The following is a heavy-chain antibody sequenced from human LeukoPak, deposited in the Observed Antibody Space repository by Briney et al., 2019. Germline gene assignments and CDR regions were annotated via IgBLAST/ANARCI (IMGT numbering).Heavy chain of an antibody. CDR2: IYYSGST. CDR3: ARDEYDSSVLTRKRSYYFDY. D-gene: IGHD3-22*01. CDR1: GGSISSSSYY. Sequence: SETLSLTYTVSGGSISSSSYYWGWIRQPPGKGLEWIGSIYYSGSTYYNPSLKSRVTISVDTSKNQFSLKLSSVTAADTAVYYCARDEYDSSVLTRKRSYYFDYWGQGTLVTVSS. J-gene: IGHJ4*02. V-gene: IGHV4-39*07.